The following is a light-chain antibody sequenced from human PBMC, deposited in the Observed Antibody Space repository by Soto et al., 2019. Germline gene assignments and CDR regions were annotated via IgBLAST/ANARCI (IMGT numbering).Light chain of an antibody. J-gene: IGLJ2*01. V-gene: IGLV4-69*01. CDR2: LDSDGSH. CDR3: QTWGTGIHVV. Sequence: QLVLTQSPSASASLGASVKLTCTLSSGHSSYAIAWHQQQPEKGPRYLMKLDSDGSHNKGDAIPDSFSGSSSGAERYLTISSLQSEDEADYYCQTWGTGIHVVFGGGTKLTVL. CDR1: SGHSSYA.